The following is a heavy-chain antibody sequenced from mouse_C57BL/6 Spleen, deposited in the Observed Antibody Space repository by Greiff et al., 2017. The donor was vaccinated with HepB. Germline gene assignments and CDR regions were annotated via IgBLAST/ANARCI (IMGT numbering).Heavy chain of an antibody. CDR3: ARLSTTVVERDYFDY. D-gene: IGHD1-1*01. V-gene: IGHV1-39*01. CDR1: GYSFTDYN. CDR2: INPNYGTT. Sequence: VHVKQSGPELVKPGASVKISCKASGYSFTDYNMNWVKQSNGKSLEWIGVINPNYGTTSYNQKFKGKATLTVDQSSSTAYMQLNSLTSEDSAVYYCARLSTTVVERDYFDYWGQGTTLTVSS. J-gene: IGHJ2*01.